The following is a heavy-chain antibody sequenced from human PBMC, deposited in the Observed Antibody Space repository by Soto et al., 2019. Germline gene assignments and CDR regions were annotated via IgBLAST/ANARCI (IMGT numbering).Heavy chain of an antibody. Sequence: GASVKVSCKASGDTFSSYGISWVRQAPGQGLEFMGGIIPKFGTTNYAQKFRGRVTITADESTSTAYMEVSSLRSEDTAVYYCARASGRGWYNWFDPWGQETLVTVSS. CDR3: ARASGRGWYNWFDP. D-gene: IGHD6-19*01. J-gene: IGHJ5*02. CDR1: GDTFSSYG. CDR2: IIPKFGTT. V-gene: IGHV1-69*13.